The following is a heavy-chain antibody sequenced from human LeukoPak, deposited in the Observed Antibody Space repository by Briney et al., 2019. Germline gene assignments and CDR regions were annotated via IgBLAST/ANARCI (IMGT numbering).Heavy chain of an antibody. CDR3: ARETYTSTWYHDAFDI. CDR2: IYYSGTT. V-gene: IGHV4-59*01. Sequence: PSETLSLTCTVSGGSISSDYWSWIRRPPGKGLEWIGYIYYSGTTNYNPSLKSRVTISVDTSKNQFSLRLSSVTAADKAFYYCARETYTSTWYHDAFDIWGQGTMVTVSS. D-gene: IGHD6-13*01. J-gene: IGHJ3*02. CDR1: GGSISSDY.